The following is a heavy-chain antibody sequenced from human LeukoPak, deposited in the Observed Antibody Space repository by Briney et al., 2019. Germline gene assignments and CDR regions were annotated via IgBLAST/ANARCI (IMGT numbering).Heavy chain of an antibody. CDR1: RGSLTTNTFH. J-gene: IGHJ4*02. CDR3: ARHGILTDHSIRY. D-gene: IGHD3-9*01. V-gene: IGHV4-39*01. Sequence: PSETLSLTCTLSRGSLTTNTFHWGWIRQPPGKGLEWIGTVYYTGITHYNPSLKSRITISVDTPKNHFSLNLTSVTAADTAVYFCARHGILTDHSIRYWGQGLLVTVSS. CDR2: VYYTGIT.